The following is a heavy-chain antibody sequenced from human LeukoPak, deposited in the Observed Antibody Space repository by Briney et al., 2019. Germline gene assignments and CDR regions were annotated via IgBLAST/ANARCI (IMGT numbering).Heavy chain of an antibody. J-gene: IGHJ4*02. D-gene: IGHD3-22*01. CDR3: AKDSTHYYDGSGYFSPNYYFDY. V-gene: IGHV3-33*06. Sequence: GGSLRLSCAASGFTFSSYGIHWVRQAPGKGLEWVAVIWYDGSNKYYADSVKGRFTIPRDNSKNTLYLQMNSLRAEDTAVYYCAKDSTHYYDGSGYFSPNYYFDYWGQGTLVTVSS. CDR1: GFTFSSYG. CDR2: IWYDGSNK.